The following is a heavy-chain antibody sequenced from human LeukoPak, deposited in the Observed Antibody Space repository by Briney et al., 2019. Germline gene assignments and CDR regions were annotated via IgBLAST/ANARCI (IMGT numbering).Heavy chain of an antibody. CDR3: VRAVHHNFYSDSSGYYGDAFDV. V-gene: IGHV3-53*01. CDR2: IYSGGTI. Sequence: GGSLRLSCAASGFSIRTYYMSWVRQVPGKGLEWVSVIYSGGTIRYADSVKGRFTFSRDNFKDTLNLQMNSLRADDTAVYYCVRAVHHNFYSDSSGYYGDAFDVWGQGTVVTVSS. J-gene: IGHJ3*01. D-gene: IGHD3-22*01. CDR1: GFSIRTYY.